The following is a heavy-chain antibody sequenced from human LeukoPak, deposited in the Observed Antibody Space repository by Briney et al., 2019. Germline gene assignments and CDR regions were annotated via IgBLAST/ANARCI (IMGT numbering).Heavy chain of an antibody. CDR2: INWNGGST. D-gene: IGHD6-13*01. CDR3: ARVVAAAGTDWFDP. CDR1: GFTFDDYG. Sequence: GGSLRLSCAASGFTFDDYGISWVRQAPGKGLEWVSGINWNGGSTGYADSVKGRFTISRDNAKNSLYLQMNSLRAEDTALYYCARVVAAAGTDWFDPWGQGTLVTVSS. J-gene: IGHJ5*02. V-gene: IGHV3-20*04.